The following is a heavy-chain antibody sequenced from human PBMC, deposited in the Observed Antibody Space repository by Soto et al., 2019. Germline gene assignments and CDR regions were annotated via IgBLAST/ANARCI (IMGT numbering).Heavy chain of an antibody. J-gene: IGHJ4*02. CDR3: ARQGYFDWFDY. CDR1: GGSISSYY. D-gene: IGHD3-9*01. V-gene: IGHV4-59*08. Sequence: PSETLSLTCTVSGGSISSYYWSWIRQPPGKGLEWIGCIYYSGSTNYNPSLKSRVTISVDTSKNQFSLKLSSVTAADTAVYYCARQGYFDWFDYWGQGTLVTVSS. CDR2: IYYSGST.